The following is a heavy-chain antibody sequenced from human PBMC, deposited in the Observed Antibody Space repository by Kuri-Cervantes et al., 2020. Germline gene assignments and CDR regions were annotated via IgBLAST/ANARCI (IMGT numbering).Heavy chain of an antibody. CDR1: GLTFSNAW. CDR2: IKSKTDGGTT. D-gene: IGHD3-3*01. J-gene: IGHJ4*02. V-gene: IGHV3-15*01. Sequence: GESLKISCAASGLTFSNAWMSWVRQAPGKGLEWVGRIKSKTDGGTTDYAAPVKGRFTISRDDSKNTLYLQMNSLKTEDTAVYYCTTDKELYYDFWSGYYRTFDYWGQGTLVTVSS. CDR3: TTDKELYYDFWSGYYRTFDY.